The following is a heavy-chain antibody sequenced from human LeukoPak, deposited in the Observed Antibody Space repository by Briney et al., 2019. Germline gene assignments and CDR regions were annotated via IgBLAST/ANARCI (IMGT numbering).Heavy chain of an antibody. Sequence: GGSLRLSCAASGFTFSLYWMNWVRKAPGKGLVWVSRISKDGSSTYYADSVKGRFTISRDNAKNTLYLQMNSLRAEDTAVYYCARDEVGVGATHDYWGQGTLVTVSS. D-gene: IGHD1-26*01. CDR2: ISKDGSST. J-gene: IGHJ4*02. CDR3: ARDEVGVGATHDY. CDR1: GFTFSLYW. V-gene: IGHV3-74*01.